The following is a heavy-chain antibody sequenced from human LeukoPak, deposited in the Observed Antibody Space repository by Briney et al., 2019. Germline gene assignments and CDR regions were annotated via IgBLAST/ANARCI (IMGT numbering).Heavy chain of an antibody. V-gene: IGHV4-59*12. CDR3: ARGEVTAFNWFDP. CDR2: IYYSGST. CDR1: GGSISSYY. J-gene: IGHJ5*02. D-gene: IGHD2-21*02. Sequence: SETLSLTCTVSGGSISSYYWSWIRQPPGKGLEWIGYIYYSGSTNYNPSLKSRVTISVDTSKNQFSLKLSSVTAADTAVYYCARGEVTAFNWFDPWGQGTLVTVSS.